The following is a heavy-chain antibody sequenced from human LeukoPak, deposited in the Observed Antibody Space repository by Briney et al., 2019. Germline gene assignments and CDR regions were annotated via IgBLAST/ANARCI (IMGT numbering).Heavy chain of an antibody. CDR2: MSYDGSNK. J-gene: IGHJ6*02. CDR3: ARDTLYCSSTSCQTYYYYGMDV. V-gene: IGHV3-30-3*01. Sequence: PGRSLRLSCAASGFTFSSYAMHWVRQAPGKGLEGVAVMSYDGSNKYYADSVKGRFTISRDNSKNTLYLQMNSLRAEDTAVYYCARDTLYCSSTSCQTYYYYGMDVWGQGTTVTVSS. D-gene: IGHD2-2*01. CDR1: GFTFSSYA.